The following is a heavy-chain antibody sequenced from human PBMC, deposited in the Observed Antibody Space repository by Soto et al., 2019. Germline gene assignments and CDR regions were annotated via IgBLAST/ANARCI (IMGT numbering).Heavy chain of an antibody. CDR1: GFTFSSNA. CDR3: AKQRAGFGSGSDTYYFDD. V-gene: IGHV3-23*01. Sequence: EVQLLETGGGLVQPGGSLRISCIGSGFTFSSNAMSWVRQAPGKKLEWVSAISGSGGTTYYADSVKGRFAVSRNNSNHPLYLQMNSLRAEDTAVYYCAKQRAGFGSGSDTYYFDDWGQGTLVTVSS. CDR2: ISGSGGTT. J-gene: IGHJ4*02. D-gene: IGHD3-10*01.